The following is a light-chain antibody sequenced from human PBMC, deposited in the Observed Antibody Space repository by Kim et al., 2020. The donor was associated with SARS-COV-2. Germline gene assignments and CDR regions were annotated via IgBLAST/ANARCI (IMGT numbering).Light chain of an antibody. Sequence: EIVLTQSPATLSLSPGERATLSCRASQSISSSLAWYQQKPGQAPRLLIYDASNRATGIPARFSGSGSGTDFTLTISSLESEDFAVYYCQQRSDWLFGQGTKLEI. V-gene: IGKV3-11*01. CDR3: QQRSDWL. CDR2: DAS. J-gene: IGKJ2*01. CDR1: QSISSS.